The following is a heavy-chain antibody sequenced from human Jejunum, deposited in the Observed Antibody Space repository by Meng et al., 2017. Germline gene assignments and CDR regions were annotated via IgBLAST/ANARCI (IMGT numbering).Heavy chain of an antibody. V-gene: IGHV3-11*01. CDR2: ISVGGSII. CDR1: GFRFSDDH. CDR3: ARDGAHRRFDS. D-gene: IGHD3-16*01. Sequence: VKLVGSGGDLAKPGGSLRLFCVASGFRFSDDHMAWIRQAPGKGLEWISYISVGGSIIYYADSVKGRFTISRDDAKNSVYLQMNSLRAEDTAVYYCARDGAHRRFDSWGRGTLVTVSS. J-gene: IGHJ5*01.